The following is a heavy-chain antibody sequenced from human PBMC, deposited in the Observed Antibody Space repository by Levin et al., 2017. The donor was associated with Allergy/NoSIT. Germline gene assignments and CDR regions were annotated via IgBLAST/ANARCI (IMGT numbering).Heavy chain of an antibody. V-gene: IGHV3-43*01. D-gene: IGHD6-19*01. CDR3: AKEHSSGWPTFDN. Sequence: GESLKISCAASGFTFDRYTMHWVRQPPGRGLEWVSFIRGKGDYTYYADSVKGRFTISRDNSKSSLYLQMNSLRTEDAALYYCAKEHSSGWPTFDNWGQGTLVTVSS. J-gene: IGHJ4*02. CDR1: GFTFDRYT. CDR2: IRGKGDYT.